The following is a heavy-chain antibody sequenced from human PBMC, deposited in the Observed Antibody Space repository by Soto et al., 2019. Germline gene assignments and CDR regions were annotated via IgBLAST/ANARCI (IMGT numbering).Heavy chain of an antibody. Sequence: SQTLSLTCAISGDSVSNNSVAWNWVRQSPSRGLEWLGRTYYRSKWHYDYAPSVRSRITINPDTSKNHFSLQLNSVSPEDAAVYYCARTFRGRGVKSFDESGQGTLVTV. V-gene: IGHV6-1*01. J-gene: IGHJ4*01. CDR3: ARTFRGRGVKSFDE. D-gene: IGHD3-16*01. CDR2: TYYRSKWHY. CDR1: GDSVSNNSVA.